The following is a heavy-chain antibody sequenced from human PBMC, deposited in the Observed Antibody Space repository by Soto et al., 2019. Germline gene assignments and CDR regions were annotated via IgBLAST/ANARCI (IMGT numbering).Heavy chain of an antibody. Sequence: SETLSLTCTVSGGSIRNYYWSWIRQPAGKGLEWIGRVYSTGTTNYNPSLRSRVAMSVDTSKNQSSLRLDSVTAADTATYFCARDEYYDSNNWFEHWGLGTLVTVSS. D-gene: IGHD3-22*01. J-gene: IGHJ5*02. CDR2: VYSTGTT. CDR3: ARDEYYDSNNWFEH. V-gene: IGHV4-4*07. CDR1: GGSIRNYY.